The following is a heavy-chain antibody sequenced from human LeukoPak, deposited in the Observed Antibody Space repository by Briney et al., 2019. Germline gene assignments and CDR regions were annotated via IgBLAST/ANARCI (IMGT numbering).Heavy chain of an antibody. CDR3: ARPIFGTHYYMDV. CDR1: GYSFFVYG. J-gene: IGHJ6*03. D-gene: IGHD3-3*01. Sequence: GASVKASCKASGYSFFVYGISWVRQAPGQGLEWMGWISTYNGNTNYAQQFQGRVTMTTDTSTSTASLELRSLKSDDTAVYYCARPIFGTHYYMDVWGKGTTVTVSS. CDR2: ISTYNGNT. V-gene: IGHV1-18*01.